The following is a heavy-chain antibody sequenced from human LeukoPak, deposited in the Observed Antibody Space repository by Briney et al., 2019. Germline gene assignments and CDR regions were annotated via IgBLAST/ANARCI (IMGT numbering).Heavy chain of an antibody. CDR3: VRSVGSDWGHFDF. Sequence: GGSLRLSCAPSGFTFDQYAMFWVRQGPGKGLEWVTGITWNSGTIAYADSVKGRFTISRDHAKSSLYLQMNSLRTEDTALYYCVRSVGSDWGHFDFRGQGTLVTVSS. D-gene: IGHD7-27*01. J-gene: IGHJ4*02. CDR2: ITWNSGTI. CDR1: GFTFDQYA. V-gene: IGHV3-9*01.